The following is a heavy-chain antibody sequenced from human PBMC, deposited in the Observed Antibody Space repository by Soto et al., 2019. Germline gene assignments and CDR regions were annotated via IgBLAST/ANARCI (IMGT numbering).Heavy chain of an antibody. CDR3: ARDLFRGYSSGWYVFGY. J-gene: IGHJ4*02. D-gene: IGHD6-19*01. Sequence: EVQLVESGGGLVQPGGSLSLSCAASGFTVSSNYMSWVRQAPGKGLEWVSVLYSGGSTYYADSVKGRFTISRDNSKNTLYLQMNSLRAEDTAVYYCARDLFRGYSSGWYVFGYWGQGTLVTVSS. CDR2: LYSGGST. CDR1: GFTVSSNY. V-gene: IGHV3-66*01.